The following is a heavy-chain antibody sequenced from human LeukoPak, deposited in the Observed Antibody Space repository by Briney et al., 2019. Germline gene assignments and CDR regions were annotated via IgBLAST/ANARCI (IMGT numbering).Heavy chain of an antibody. D-gene: IGHD2-15*01. Sequence: PSETLSLTCTVSGYSISSGYYRGWIRQPPGKGLEWIGSIYHSGSTYYNPSLKSRVTISVDTSKNQFSLKLSSVTAADTAVYYCARSVAATNWFDPWGQGTLVTVSS. CDR2: IYHSGST. CDR1: GYSISSGYY. CDR3: ARSVAATNWFDP. J-gene: IGHJ5*02. V-gene: IGHV4-38-2*02.